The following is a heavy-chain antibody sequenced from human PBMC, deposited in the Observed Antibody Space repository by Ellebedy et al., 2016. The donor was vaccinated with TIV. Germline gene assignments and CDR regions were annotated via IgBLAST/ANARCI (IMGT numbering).Heavy chain of an antibody. Sequence: GESLKISCAASGLTFSVYWMNWVRQPPGKGLVWVSRISSDGNSRIYADSVKGRFTISRDNAKNSLSLQMNSLRAEDTAIYYCALFRGVSWGQGTLVTVSS. CDR3: ALFRGVS. V-gene: IGHV3-74*01. J-gene: IGHJ5*02. CDR2: ISSDGNSR. D-gene: IGHD3-10*01. CDR1: GLTFSVYW.